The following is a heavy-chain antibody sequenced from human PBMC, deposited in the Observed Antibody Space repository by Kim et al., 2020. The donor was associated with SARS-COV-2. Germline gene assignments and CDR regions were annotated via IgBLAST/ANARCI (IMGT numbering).Heavy chain of an antibody. CDR1: GFTFSSYA. V-gene: IGHV3-23*01. J-gene: IGHJ4*02. Sequence: GGSLRLSCAASGFTFSSYAMNWVRQAPGKGLEWVSGISSTGGSTYYADSVKGRFTISRDNSKNSLCLQMNSLRAEDTAVYYCAKDLSPRVGVVPRFDYWAQGALVTVSS. D-gene: IGHD3-3*01. CDR2: ISSTGGST. CDR3: AKDLSPRVGVVPRFDY.